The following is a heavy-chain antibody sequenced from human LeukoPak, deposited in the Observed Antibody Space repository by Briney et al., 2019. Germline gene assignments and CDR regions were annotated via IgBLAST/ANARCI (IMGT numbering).Heavy chain of an antibody. CDR2: IIPILGIA. J-gene: IGHJ4*02. V-gene: IGHV1-69*04. Sequence: SVRVSCKASGGTFSSYAISWVRQAPGQGLEWMGRIIPILGIANYAQKFQGRVTITADKSTSTAYMELSSLRSEDTAVYYCASLAVTRGFDYWGQGTLVTVSS. CDR3: ASLAVTRGFDY. D-gene: IGHD4-17*01. CDR1: GGTFSSYA.